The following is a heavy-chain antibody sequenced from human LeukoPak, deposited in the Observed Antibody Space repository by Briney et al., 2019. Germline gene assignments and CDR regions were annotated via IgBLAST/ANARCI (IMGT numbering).Heavy chain of an antibody. CDR1: GDSFGGYY. D-gene: IGHD3-10*01. Sequence: SETLSLTCTVSGDSFGGYYWTWIRQPPGKGLEWIGYIHTCGGTNYNPSLKSRVTMSVDTSKNQFSLKLTSVTAADTAVYFCARQAYYSPSGSWTGFDFWGQGTLASVSS. CDR3: ARQAYYSPSGSWTGFDF. J-gene: IGHJ4*02. CDR2: IHTCGGT. V-gene: IGHV4-4*09.